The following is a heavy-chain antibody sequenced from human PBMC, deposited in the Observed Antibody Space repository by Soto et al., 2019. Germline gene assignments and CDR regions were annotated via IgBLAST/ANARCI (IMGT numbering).Heavy chain of an antibody. Sequence: EVQLLESGGGLVQPGGSLRLSCAASGFTFSSYAMSWVRQAPGKGLEWVSAISGSGGSTYYADSVKGRFTISRDNSKNTLYLQMNILRAEDKAVYYCAKVVAVAGYYFDYWGQGTLVTVSS. CDR1: GFTFSSYA. D-gene: IGHD6-19*01. V-gene: IGHV3-23*01. J-gene: IGHJ4*02. CDR2: ISGSGGST. CDR3: AKVVAVAGYYFDY.